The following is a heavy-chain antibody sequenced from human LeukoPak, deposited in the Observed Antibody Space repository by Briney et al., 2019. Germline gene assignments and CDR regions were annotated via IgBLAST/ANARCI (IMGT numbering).Heavy chain of an antibody. V-gene: IGHV1-3*04. CDR3: AKVDGNNNFDY. D-gene: IGHD2-15*01. CDR2: ITTVNGNT. CDR1: GYTFTSYA. J-gene: IGHJ4*02. Sequence: ASVKVSCKASGYTFTSYAIHWVRQAPGQRLEWMGWITTVNGNTKYSQTFQDRVIITRDTSTSTAFMELSGLRSGDTAVYYCAKVDGNNNFDYWGQGTLVTVSS.